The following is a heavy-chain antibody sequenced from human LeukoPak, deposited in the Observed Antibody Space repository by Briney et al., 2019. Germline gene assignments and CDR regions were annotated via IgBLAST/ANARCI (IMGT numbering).Heavy chain of an antibody. CDR3: MRGDSSGYYSVGFDY. CDR1: GFTFGDYA. D-gene: IGHD3-22*01. V-gene: IGHV3-49*04. J-gene: IGHJ4*02. Sequence: PGGSLRLSCTASGFTFGDYAMSWVRQAPGKGLEWVGFIRSIAYGGTTEYAASVKGRFTISRDDSKSIAYLQMNSLKTEDTAVYYCMRGDSSGYYSVGFDYWGQGTLVTVSS. CDR2: IRSIAYGGTT.